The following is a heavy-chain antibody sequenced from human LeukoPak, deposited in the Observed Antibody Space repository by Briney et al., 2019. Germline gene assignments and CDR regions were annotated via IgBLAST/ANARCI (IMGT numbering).Heavy chain of an antibody. J-gene: IGHJ3*02. CDR2: IYHSGST. CDR1: GGSISSSNW. D-gene: IGHD4-17*01. V-gene: IGHV4-4*02. CDR3: ARVRTVKVFYDAFDI. Sequence: PSGTLSLTCAVSGGSISSSNWWNWVRQPPGKGLEWIGEIYHSGSTNYNPSLRSRVTISVDTSKNQFSLKLSSVTAADTAVYYCARVRTVKVFYDAFDIWGQGTMVTVSS.